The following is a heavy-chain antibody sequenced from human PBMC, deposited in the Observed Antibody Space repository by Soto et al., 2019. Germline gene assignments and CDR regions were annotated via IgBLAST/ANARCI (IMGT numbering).Heavy chain of an antibody. V-gene: IGHV3-30*18. Sequence: QEQLVESGGGVVQPGRSLRLSCAASGLTFSRYGMHWVRQAPGKGLEWAAHISYDGSNKHYAESVKGRFTISRDSSKNXQYLQMNSLRAEDTAVYYCVKDTYYYDSSGYYVFDYWGQGTLVAVSS. CDR1: GLTFSRYG. D-gene: IGHD3-22*01. J-gene: IGHJ4*02. CDR3: VKDTYYYDSSGYYVFDY. CDR2: ISYDGSNK.